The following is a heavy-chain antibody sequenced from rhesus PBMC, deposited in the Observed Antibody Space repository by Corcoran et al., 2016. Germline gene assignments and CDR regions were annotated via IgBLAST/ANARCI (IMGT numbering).Heavy chain of an antibody. CDR2: ISGSSGSP. CDR3: ARGPYTTRIDY. D-gene: IGHD3-3*01. V-gene: IGHV4-165*01. J-gene: IGHJ4*01. Sequence: QVQLQESGPGLVKPSETLSLTCAVSGGSFSGYYWGWIRQPPGKGLEWIGYISGSSGSPAYNPSLQRRVTISPDTTKNQFSLKLSSVTAADTAVYYCARGPYTTRIDYWGQGVLVTVSS. CDR1: GGSFSGYY.